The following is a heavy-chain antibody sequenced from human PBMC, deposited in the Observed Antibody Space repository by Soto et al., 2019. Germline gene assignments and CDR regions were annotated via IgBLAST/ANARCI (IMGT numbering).Heavy chain of an antibody. Sequence: TLSLTCAVYGGSFSGYYWSWIRQHPGKGLEWIGYIYYSGSTYYNPSLKSRVTISLDTSENQFSLKLSSVTAADTAVYYCARDKITGLFDYWGQGTLVTVSS. CDR2: IYYSGST. J-gene: IGHJ4*02. V-gene: IGHV4-31*11. CDR1: GGSFSGYY. D-gene: IGHD2-8*02. CDR3: ARDKITGLFDY.